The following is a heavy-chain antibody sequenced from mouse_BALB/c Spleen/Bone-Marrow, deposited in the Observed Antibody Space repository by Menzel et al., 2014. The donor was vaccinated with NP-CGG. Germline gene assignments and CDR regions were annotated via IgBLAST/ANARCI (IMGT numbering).Heavy chain of an antibody. V-gene: IGHV1-61*01. J-gene: IGHJ3*01. Sequence: QVQLQQSGTEVVRPGASVKLPCKASGYSFTTYWMNWVKQRPGQGLEWIGTIHPSDSETRLNQKFKDKATLTVDKSSSTAYMQLNSPTSEDSAVYYCAREKVYYGISWFAYWGQGTLVTVSA. CDR3: AREKVYYGISWFAY. CDR1: GYSFTTYW. D-gene: IGHD2-1*01. CDR2: IHPSDSET.